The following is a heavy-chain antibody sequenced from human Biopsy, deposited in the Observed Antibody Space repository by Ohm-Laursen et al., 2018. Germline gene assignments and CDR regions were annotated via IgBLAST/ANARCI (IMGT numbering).Heavy chain of an antibody. Sequence: SETLSLTWTVSGGSISNNNYYWGWIRQPPGKGLEWIGSIFYRGSTHYKPSLKSRVNISVDTSKNQFSLKLSSVTATDTAVYYCARRLPLRGYAFDVWGQGTLVTVSS. J-gene: IGHJ3*01. CDR1: GGSISNNNYY. V-gene: IGHV4-39*01. D-gene: IGHD3-10*01. CDR2: IFYRGST. CDR3: ARRLPLRGYAFDV.